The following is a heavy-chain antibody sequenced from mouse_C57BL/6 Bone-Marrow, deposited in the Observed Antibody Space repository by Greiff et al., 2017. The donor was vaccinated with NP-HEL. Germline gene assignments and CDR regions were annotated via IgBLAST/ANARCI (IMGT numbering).Heavy chain of an antibody. V-gene: IGHV5-6*01. J-gene: IGHJ4*01. CDR2: ISSGGSYT. CDR3: ARHSYGYGGYYAMDY. CDR1: GFTFSSYG. Sequence: EVKLMESGGDLVKPGGSLKLSCAASGFTFSSYGVSWVRQTPDKRLEWVATISSGGSYTYYPDSVKGRFTISRDNAKNTLYLQMSSLKSEDTAMYYCARHSYGYGGYYAMDYWGQGTSVTVSS. D-gene: IGHD2-2*01.